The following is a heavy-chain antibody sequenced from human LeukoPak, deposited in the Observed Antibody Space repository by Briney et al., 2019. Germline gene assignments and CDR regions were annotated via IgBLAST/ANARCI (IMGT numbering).Heavy chain of an antibody. CDR2: INQEGSEK. CDR3: ARERDGRFFDY. V-gene: IGHV3-7*01. D-gene: IGHD5-24*01. CDR1: GRIFRSYW. J-gene: IGHJ4*02. Sequence: GGSLRLSCEVSGRIFRSYWMSWVRHAPGKGLEWVANINQEGSEKYFEDSVKGRCTISRDNAKNSLHLQMNTLRAEDTAVYYCARERDGRFFDYWGQGTLVTVSS.